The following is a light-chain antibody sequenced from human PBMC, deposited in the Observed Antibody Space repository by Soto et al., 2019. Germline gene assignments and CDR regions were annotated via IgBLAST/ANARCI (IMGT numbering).Light chain of an antibody. CDR3: QQYNSYSST. J-gene: IGKJ1*01. CDR2: KAS. CDR1: QSISTW. V-gene: IGKV1-5*03. Sequence: DIQMPQSHSTLSASVGDRVTITCRANQSISTWLAWYQQEPGKAPKLLIYKASHLDSGVPSRFSGSGSGTEFTLTLSSLQPDDFATYYCQQYNSYSSTFGQGTKVEIK.